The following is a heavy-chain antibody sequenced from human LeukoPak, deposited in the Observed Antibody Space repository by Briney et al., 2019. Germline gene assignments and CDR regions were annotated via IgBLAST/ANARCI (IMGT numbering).Heavy chain of an antibody. D-gene: IGHD2-2*01. Sequence: ASVKVSCKASGYIFTTYGISWVRQAPGQGLEWMGWISGHDGNTKYAEKVQGRVTLTTDTSTSTAYMELRSLRSDDTAVYYCARDLCSSTYCWNWFDPWGQGTLVTVSS. V-gene: IGHV1-18*01. CDR3: ARDLCSSTYCWNWFDP. CDR2: ISGHDGNT. J-gene: IGHJ5*02. CDR1: GYIFTTYG.